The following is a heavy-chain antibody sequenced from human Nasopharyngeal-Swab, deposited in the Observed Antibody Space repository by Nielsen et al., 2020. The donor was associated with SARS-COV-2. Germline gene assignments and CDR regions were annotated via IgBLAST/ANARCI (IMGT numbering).Heavy chain of an antibody. CDR3: ARESRDDYGDYPLLYYYFYGMDV. J-gene: IGHJ6*02. V-gene: IGHV3-7*01. Sequence: WIRQPPGKGLEWVANIKQDGSEKYYVDSVKGRFTISRDNAKNSLYLQMNSLRVEDTAVYYCARESRDDYGDYPLLYYYFYGMDVWAKGPRSPSP. D-gene: IGHD4-17*01. CDR2: IKQDGSEK.